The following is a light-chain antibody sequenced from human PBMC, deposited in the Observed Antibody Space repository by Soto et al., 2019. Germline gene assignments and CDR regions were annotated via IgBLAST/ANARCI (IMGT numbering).Light chain of an antibody. CDR3: TSYASSILWV. CDR1: SSDIGAYNY. CDR2: EVT. J-gene: IGLJ3*02. V-gene: IGLV2-14*01. Sequence: QSALTQPASVSGSPGQSITISCTGTSSDIGAYNYLSWYQQHPGKAPKLIIYEVTNRPSGVSSRFSGSKSGNTAYLTISGLQAEDEADYYCTSYASSILWVFGGGTKVTVL.